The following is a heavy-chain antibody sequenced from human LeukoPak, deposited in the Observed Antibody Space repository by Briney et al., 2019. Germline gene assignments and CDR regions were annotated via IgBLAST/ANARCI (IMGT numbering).Heavy chain of an antibody. CDR3: ARDRGSSGWFDY. D-gene: IGHD3-10*01. CDR2: IYTSGST. J-gene: IGHJ4*02. Sequence: SETLSLTCTVSGGSISSGSYYWRWLRQPAGKGLEWIGRIYTSGSTNYNPSLKSRVTISVDTSKNQFSLKLSSVTAAHTAVYYCARDRGSSGWFDYWGQGTLVTVSS. CDR1: GGSISSGSYY. V-gene: IGHV4-61*02.